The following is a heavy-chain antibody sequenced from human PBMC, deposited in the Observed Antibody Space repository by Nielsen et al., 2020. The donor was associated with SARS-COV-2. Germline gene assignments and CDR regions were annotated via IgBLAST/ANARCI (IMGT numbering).Heavy chain of an antibody. CDR2: ISSSSSYI. V-gene: IGHV3-21*04. J-gene: IGHJ4*02. CDR3: AAHAPMRYFGPSRFDS. CDR1: GFTFSSYS. Sequence: GESLKISCAASGFTFSSYSMNWVRQAPGKGLEWVSSISSSSSYIYYADSVKGRFTISRDNSKNTLYLQMNRLRVEDTAVYYCAAHAPMRYFGPSRFDSWGQGTLVAVSS. D-gene: IGHD3-10*01.